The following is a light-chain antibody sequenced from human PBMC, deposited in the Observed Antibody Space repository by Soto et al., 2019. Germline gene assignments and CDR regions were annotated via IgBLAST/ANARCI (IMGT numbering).Light chain of an antibody. Sequence: EIVMTQSPATLSLSPGERATLSCRASQSINTNLAWYQQSPGRAPRLLIYGASNRATGIPDRFSGSGSGTDFTLTISRLEPEDFAVYYCQQYGSSGTFGQGTKVDIK. CDR2: GAS. CDR1: QSINTN. J-gene: IGKJ1*01. V-gene: IGKV3-20*01. CDR3: QQYGSSGT.